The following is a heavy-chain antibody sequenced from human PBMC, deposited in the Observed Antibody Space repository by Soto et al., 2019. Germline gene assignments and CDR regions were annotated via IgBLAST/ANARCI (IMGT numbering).Heavy chain of an antibody. Sequence: GGSLRLSCAASGFTFSSYAMSWVRQAPGKGLEWVSAISGSGGSTYYADSVKGRFTISRDNSKNTLYLQMNSLRAEDTAVYYCAKSIGAGRLGNYYYYGMDVWGQGTTVTVSS. CDR2: ISGSGGST. CDR3: AKSIGAGRLGNYYYYGMDV. D-gene: IGHD2-21*01. V-gene: IGHV3-23*01. CDR1: GFTFSSYA. J-gene: IGHJ6*02.